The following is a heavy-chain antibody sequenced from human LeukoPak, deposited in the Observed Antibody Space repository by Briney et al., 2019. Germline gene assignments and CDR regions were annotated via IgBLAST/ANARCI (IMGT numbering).Heavy chain of an antibody. CDR1: GFTFSSYG. V-gene: IGHV3-30*18. CDR3: AKVVHDYYYGTDV. J-gene: IGHJ6*02. Sequence: GGSLRLSCAASGFTFSSYGMHWVRQAPGKGLEWVAVISYDGSNKYYADSVKGRFTISRDNSKNTLYLQMNSLRAEDTAVYYCAKVVHDYYYGTDVWGQGTTVTVFS. CDR2: ISYDGSNK.